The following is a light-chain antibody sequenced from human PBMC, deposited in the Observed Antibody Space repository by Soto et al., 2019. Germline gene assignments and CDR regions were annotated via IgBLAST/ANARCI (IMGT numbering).Light chain of an antibody. CDR2: EVS. CDR1: SSDVGSYRI. V-gene: IGLV2-23*02. J-gene: IGLJ1*01. Sequence: QSALTQPASVSGSPGQSITISCTGTSSDVGSYRIVSWYQQHPGKAPKLLIYEVSKRPSGVSNRFSGSKSGNTASLTISGLQAEDEADYYCCSYARSSTYVFGPGTQLTVL. CDR3: CSYARSSTYV.